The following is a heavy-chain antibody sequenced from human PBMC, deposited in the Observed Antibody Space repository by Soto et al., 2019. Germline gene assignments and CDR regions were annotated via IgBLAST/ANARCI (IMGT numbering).Heavy chain of an antibody. J-gene: IGHJ3*02. D-gene: IGHD4-17*01. V-gene: IGHV3-23*01. Sequence: VQLLESGGGLVQPGGSLTLSCAASGFIFATYAMSWVRQAPGKGLEWVSGITGSADRTFYADSVKGRFTVSRDNSKKTVHLQMNSLRAEDTAIYYCAKEDDYGDYEHDAFDMWGQGTMVTVSS. CDR3: AKEDDYGDYEHDAFDM. CDR2: ITGSADRT. CDR1: GFIFATYA.